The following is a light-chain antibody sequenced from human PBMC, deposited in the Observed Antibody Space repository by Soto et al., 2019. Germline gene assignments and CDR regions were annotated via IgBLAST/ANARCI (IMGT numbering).Light chain of an antibody. CDR1: QSIRTN. Sequence: EIELTQSPATLSVSAGGTVTLSCRASQSIRTNVAWYQQIPGQAPRLLVYGASTRATGVPARFSGSGSGIEFTLTISSLQSEDSAFYYGQQYFNWPLTWTFGPGTKVQIK. V-gene: IGKV3-15*01. CDR3: QQYFNWPLTWT. J-gene: IGKJ1*01. CDR2: GAS.